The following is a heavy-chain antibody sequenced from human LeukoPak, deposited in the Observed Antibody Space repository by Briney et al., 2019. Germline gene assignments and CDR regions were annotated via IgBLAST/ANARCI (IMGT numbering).Heavy chain of an antibody. CDR3: ARHEGRNWYLSSFDY. CDR2: IYPGDSDT. J-gene: IGHJ4*02. V-gene: IGHV5-51*01. Sequence: KRGESLKISCKGSGYSFTSYWIGWVRQMPGKGLEWMGIIYPGDSDTRHSPSFQGQVTISADKSISTAYLQWSSLKASDTAMYYCARHEGRNWYLSSFDYWGQGTLVTVSS. CDR1: GYSFTSYW. D-gene: IGHD6-13*01.